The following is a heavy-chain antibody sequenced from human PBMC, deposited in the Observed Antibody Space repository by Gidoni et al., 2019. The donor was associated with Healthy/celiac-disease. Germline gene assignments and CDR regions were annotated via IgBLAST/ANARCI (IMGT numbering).Heavy chain of an antibody. CDR2: ISYDGSNK. V-gene: IGHV3-30-3*01. J-gene: IGHJ5*02. Sequence: VVQPGRSLSLSCAASGFTFSSYAMHWVRQAPGKGLEWVAVISYDGSNKYYADAVKGRFTISRDNSKNTLYLQMNSLRAEDTAVYYCARDRSYSVVGSPEFDPWGQGTLVTVSS. D-gene: IGHD2-15*01. CDR3: ARDRSYSVVGSPEFDP. CDR1: GFTFSSYA.